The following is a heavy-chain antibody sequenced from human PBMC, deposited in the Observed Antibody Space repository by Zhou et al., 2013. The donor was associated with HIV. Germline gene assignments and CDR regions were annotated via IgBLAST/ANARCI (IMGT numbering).Heavy chain of an antibody. D-gene: IGHD2-15*01. Sequence: QVQLVQSGAEVKKPGASVKVSCKVSGYTLTELSMHWVRQAPGKGLEWMGGFDPEDGETIYAQKFQGRVTMTEDTSTDTAYMELSSLRSEDTAVYYCATNPVQPPGYCSGGSCYLGAFDIWGQGTMVTVSS. CDR1: GYTLTELS. CDR2: FDPEDGET. V-gene: IGHV1-24*01. CDR3: ATNPVQPPGYCSGGSCYLGAFDI. J-gene: IGHJ3*02.